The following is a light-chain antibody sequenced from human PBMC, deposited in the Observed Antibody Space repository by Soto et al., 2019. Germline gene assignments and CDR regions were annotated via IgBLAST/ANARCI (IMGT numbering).Light chain of an antibody. CDR3: QQYGSSPLT. CDR2: GAG. Sequence: EIVVTQSPGTLSLSPGERATLSCSASQSVSSSYLAWYQQKPGQAPRLLIYGAGSRATGIPDRFSGSGSGTDFTLTISRLEPEDFAVYYCQQYGSSPLTFGGGTKVEIK. CDR1: QSVSSSY. J-gene: IGKJ4*01. V-gene: IGKV3-20*01.